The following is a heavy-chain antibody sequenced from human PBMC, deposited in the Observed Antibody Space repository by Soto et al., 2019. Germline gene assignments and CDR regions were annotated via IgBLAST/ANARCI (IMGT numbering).Heavy chain of an antibody. V-gene: IGHV4-59*01. J-gene: IGHJ4*02. CDR2: IYCSGST. CDR1: GGSISSYY. Sequence: PSETLSLTCTVSGGSISSYYWSCIRQPPGKGLEWIGYIYCSGSTNYNPSLKSRVTISVDTSKNQFSVKLSSVTAADTPVYYCARVSGLDSIDSWGQGTRVTVS. CDR3: ARVSGLDSIDS. D-gene: IGHD1-1*01.